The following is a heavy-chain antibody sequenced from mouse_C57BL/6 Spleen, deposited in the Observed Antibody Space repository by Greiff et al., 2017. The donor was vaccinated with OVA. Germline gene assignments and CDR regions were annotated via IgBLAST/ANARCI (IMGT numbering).Heavy chain of an antibody. J-gene: IGHJ2*01. CDR2: ISSGGDYI. V-gene: IGHV5-9-1*02. Sequence: EVHLVESGEGLVKPGGSLKLSCAASGFTFSSYAMSWVRQTPEKRLEWVAYISSGGDYIYYADTVKGRFTISRDNARNTLYLQMSSLKSEDTAMYYCTRGGKLGDFDYWGQGTTLTVSS. CDR3: TRGGKLGDFDY. CDR1: GFTFSSYA.